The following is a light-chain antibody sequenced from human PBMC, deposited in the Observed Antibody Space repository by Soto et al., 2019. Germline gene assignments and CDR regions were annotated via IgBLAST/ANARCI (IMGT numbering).Light chain of an antibody. CDR2: WAS. CDR3: QQYYSTPPT. J-gene: IGKJ1*01. V-gene: IGKV4-1*01. CDR1: QSVLYSSNNKNY. Sequence: DNVMTQSPDSLAVSLGERATINCKSSQSVLYSSNNKNYLAWYQQKPGQPPKLLIYWASTRESGVPDRFSGSGSGTDFTLTISSRQAEDVAVYYCQQYYSTPPTFGQGTKVEIK.